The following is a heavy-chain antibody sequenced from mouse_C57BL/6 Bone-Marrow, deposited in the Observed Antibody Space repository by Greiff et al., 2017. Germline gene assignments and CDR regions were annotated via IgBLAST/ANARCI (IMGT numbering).Heavy chain of an antibody. D-gene: IGHD1-1*01. CDR1: GFTFSSYG. J-gene: IGHJ2*01. CDR2: ISSGGSYT. V-gene: IGHV5-6*01. Sequence: EVKLMESGGDLVKPGGSLKLSCAASGFTFSSYGMSWVRQTPDKRLEWVATISSGGSYTYYPDSVTGRFTISRDNAKNTLYLQMSSLKSEDTAMYYCARQSYYYGSKTDYWGQGTTLTVSS. CDR3: ARQSYYYGSKTDY.